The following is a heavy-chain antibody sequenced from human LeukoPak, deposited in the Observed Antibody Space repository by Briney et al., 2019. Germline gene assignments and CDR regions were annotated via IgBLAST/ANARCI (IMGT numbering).Heavy chain of an antibody. CDR1: GFSFSSYW. J-gene: IGHJ6*03. CDR2: IKQDGSDK. V-gene: IGHV3-7*01. CDR3: ARASSGGWSAYYFFYMDV. D-gene: IGHD2-15*01. Sequence: GGSLRLSCAASGFSFSSYWMNWVRQAPGKGLEWVANIKQDGSDKNYVDSVKGRFTISRGNAKNSLYLQLNSLRVEDTAVYYCARASSGGWSAYYFFYMDVWGRGTTVTVSS.